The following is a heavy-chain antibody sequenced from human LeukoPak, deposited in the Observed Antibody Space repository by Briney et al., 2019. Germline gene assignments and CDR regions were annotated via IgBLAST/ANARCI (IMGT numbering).Heavy chain of an antibody. CDR3: AREIQGWVAFAIAAAGKGGYYYYYMDV. CDR1: GGSISSYY. CDR2: IYYGGST. J-gene: IGHJ6*03. Sequence: SETLSLTCTVSGGSISSYYWSWIRQPPGKGLEWIGYIYYGGSTNYNPSLKSRVTISVDTSKNQFSLKLSSVTAADTAVYYCAREIQGWVAFAIAAAGKGGYYYYYMDVWGKGTTVTVSS. D-gene: IGHD6-13*01. V-gene: IGHV4-59*01.